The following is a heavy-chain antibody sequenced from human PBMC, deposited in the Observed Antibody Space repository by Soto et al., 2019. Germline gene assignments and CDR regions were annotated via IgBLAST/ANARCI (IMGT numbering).Heavy chain of an antibody. D-gene: IGHD2-2*01. J-gene: IGHJ4*02. V-gene: IGHV3-64D*09. Sequence: GWSLRLSCSASGFTFSSYAMHWVRQAPGKGLEYVSAISSNGGSTYYVDSVKGRFTISRDNSKNTLYLQMSSLRAEDTAVYYCVKGDIVVVPAAMEDYWGQGTLVTVSS. CDR1: GFTFSSYA. CDR3: VKGDIVVVPAAMEDY. CDR2: ISSNGGST.